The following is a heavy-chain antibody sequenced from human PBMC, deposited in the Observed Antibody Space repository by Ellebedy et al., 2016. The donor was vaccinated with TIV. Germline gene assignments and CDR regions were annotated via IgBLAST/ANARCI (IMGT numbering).Heavy chain of an antibody. Sequence: AASVQVSCKGSGGTFSNTFSNTGISWVRQAPGQGLEWMGWITAYNGNRNYAQKLQDRVTMTTDTSTSTAYMELRSLRADDTAVYYCARYRLGQGLAYQFLDYWGQGTLVTVSS. CDR2: ITAYNGNR. J-gene: IGHJ4*02. D-gene: IGHD2-2*01. CDR1: GGTFSNTFSNTG. V-gene: IGHV1-18*01. CDR3: ARYRLGQGLAYQFLDY.